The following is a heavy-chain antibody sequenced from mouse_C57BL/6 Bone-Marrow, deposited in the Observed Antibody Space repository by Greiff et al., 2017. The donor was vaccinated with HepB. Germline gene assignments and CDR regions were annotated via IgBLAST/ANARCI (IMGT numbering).Heavy chain of an antibody. CDR1: GYTFTDHT. CDR2: IYPGSGST. Sequence: QVQLQQSDAELVKPGASVKISCKVSGYTFTDHTIHWMKQRPEQGLEWIGDIYPGSGSTNYNEKFKSKATLTVDKSSSTAYMQFSSLTSEDSAIYYCARSFYYGPYYFDYWGQGTTLTVSS. CDR3: ARSFYYGPYYFDY. V-gene: IGHV1-78*01. D-gene: IGHD1-2*01. J-gene: IGHJ2*01.